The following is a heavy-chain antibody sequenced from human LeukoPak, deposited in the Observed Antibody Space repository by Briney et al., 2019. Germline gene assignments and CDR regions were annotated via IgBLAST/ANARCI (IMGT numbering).Heavy chain of an antibody. V-gene: IGHV4-38-2*02. J-gene: IGHJ4*02. CDR1: NYSISTDYY. Sequence: SETLSLTCTVSNYSISTDYYWGWIRQPPGKGLEWIGTMYHSGSTYYNPSLKSRVTISVDTSKNQFSLKLSSVTAADTAVYYCAREAYCGGDCYSGFDYWGQGTLVTVSS. D-gene: IGHD2-21*02. CDR3: AREAYCGGDCYSGFDY. CDR2: MYHSGST.